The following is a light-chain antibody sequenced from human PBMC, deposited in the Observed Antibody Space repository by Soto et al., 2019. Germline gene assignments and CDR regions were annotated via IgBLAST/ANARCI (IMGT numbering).Light chain of an antibody. CDR1: TSDVGTFGL. Sequence: QSALTQPASVSGSPGQSITISCSGTTSDVGTFGLVSWFQQHPGKAPKLMIYEGSKRPAGVSKRFSGSKSGDTASPTISGLQAEDEADYYCSSYAGSTTFYVFGTGTKVTVL. CDR3: SSYAGSTTFYV. V-gene: IGLV2-23*01. CDR2: EGS. J-gene: IGLJ1*01.